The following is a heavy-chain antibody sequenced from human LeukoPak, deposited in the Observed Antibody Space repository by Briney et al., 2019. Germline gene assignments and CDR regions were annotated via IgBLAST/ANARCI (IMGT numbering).Heavy chain of an antibody. V-gene: IGHV3-15*01. CDR2: IKSKTDGATT. Sequence: PGGSLRLSCAASGITFGIYWMSWVRQAPGKGLEWVGRIKSKTDGATTDYAAPVKGRFTISRDDSKNTLYLQMNGLKSEDTAVYYCTSITPAGYLDYWGQGTLVTVSS. CDR1: GITFGIYW. D-gene: IGHD6-13*01. CDR3: TSITPAGYLDY. J-gene: IGHJ4*02.